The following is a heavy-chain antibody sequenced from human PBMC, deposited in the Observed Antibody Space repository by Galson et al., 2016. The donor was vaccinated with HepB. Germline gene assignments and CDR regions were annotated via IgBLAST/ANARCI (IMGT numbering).Heavy chain of an antibody. J-gene: IGHJ4*02. D-gene: IGHD2-21*02. CDR2: IYTNGGP. CDR1: GVSISSVGYY. CDR3: ARTTISAHPYFDY. Sequence: TLSLTCTVSGVSISSVGYYWGWIRQPAGKGLEWIGRIYTNGGPNYNPSLKSRVTISIDSSENQFFLNLTSVTAADTAVYYCARTTISAHPYFDYWGQGTLVSVSS. V-gene: IGHV4-61*02.